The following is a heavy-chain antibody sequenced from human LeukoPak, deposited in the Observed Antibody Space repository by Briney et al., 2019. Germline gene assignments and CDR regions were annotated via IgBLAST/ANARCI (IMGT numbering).Heavy chain of an antibody. Sequence: SETLSLTCAVYGGSFSGYYWSWIRQPPGKGLEWIGEINHSGSTNYNPSLKSRVTISVDTSKNQFSLKLSSVTAADTAVYYCARSVVATIFGAYYYYYYMDVWGKGTTVTISS. V-gene: IGHV4-34*01. D-gene: IGHD5-24*01. CDR1: GGSFSGYY. J-gene: IGHJ6*03. CDR3: ARSVVATIFGAYYYYYYMDV. CDR2: INHSGST.